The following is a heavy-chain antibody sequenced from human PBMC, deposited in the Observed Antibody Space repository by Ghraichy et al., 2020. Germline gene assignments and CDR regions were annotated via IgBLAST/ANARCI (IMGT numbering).Heavy chain of an antibody. D-gene: IGHD1-26*01. CDR2: LSGSGGNT. CDR1: GFTFSSHA. V-gene: IGHV3-23*01. CDR3: AKDVGREGASTRGFDN. J-gene: IGHJ4*02. Sequence: GGSLRLSCVASGFTFSSHAMNWVRQAPGKRLEWVSVLSGSGGNTYYAGSVKGRFTISRDNSKGTLYLQMNSLRVEDTAIYYCAKDVGREGASTRGFDNWGQGTLVTVSS.